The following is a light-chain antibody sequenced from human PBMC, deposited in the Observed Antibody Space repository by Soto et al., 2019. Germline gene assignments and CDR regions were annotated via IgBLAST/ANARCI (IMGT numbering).Light chain of an antibody. CDR1: QSVISTY. CDR2: GAS. V-gene: IGKV3-20*01. CDR3: QQYGRSPIS. J-gene: IGKJ5*01. Sequence: EIVLRHSPCARSGTPMERATRACMSSQSVISTYLAWYQQKPGQAPRLLIYGASSRATGIPDRFSGSGSGTDFTLTICRLEPEDFALYYCQQYGRSPISFGQGTRLDIK.